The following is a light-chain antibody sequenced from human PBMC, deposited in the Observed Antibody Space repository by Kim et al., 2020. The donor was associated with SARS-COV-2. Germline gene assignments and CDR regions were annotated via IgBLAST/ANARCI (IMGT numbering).Light chain of an antibody. J-gene: IGLJ2*01. Sequence: GGKVTISCSGSSSNIANNYVSWYQQLPGTAPKLLIYDDNRRPSGIPDRFSGSKSDTSATLGITGLQTGDEADYFCGTWDPTLSTGVFGGGTQLTVL. CDR1: SSNIANNY. CDR3: GTWDPTLSTGV. CDR2: DDN. V-gene: IGLV1-51*01.